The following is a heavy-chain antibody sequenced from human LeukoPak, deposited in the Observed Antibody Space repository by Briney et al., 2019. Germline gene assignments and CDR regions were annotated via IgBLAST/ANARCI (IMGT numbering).Heavy chain of an antibody. J-gene: IGHJ4*02. CDR2: IWYDGSNK. V-gene: IGHV3-33*06. Sequence: PGGSLRLSCAASGFTFSSYGMHWVRRAPGKGLEWVAVIWYDGSNKYYADSVKGRFTISRDNSKNTLYLQMNSLRAEDTAVYYCAKQQLVTIALDYWGQGTLVTVSS. D-gene: IGHD6-13*01. CDR1: GFTFSSYG. CDR3: AKQQLVTIALDY.